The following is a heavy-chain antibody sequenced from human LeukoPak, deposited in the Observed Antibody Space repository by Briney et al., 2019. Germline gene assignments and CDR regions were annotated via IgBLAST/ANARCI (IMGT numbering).Heavy chain of an antibody. Sequence: GGSLRLSCAASGFTFSDYYMSWIRQAPGKGLEWVSYISSSGSTIYYADSVKGRFTISRGNAKNSLYLQMNSLRAEDTAVYYCARARGWFGELLHYYYGMDVWGQGTTVTVSS. CDR2: ISSSGSTI. CDR3: ARARGWFGELLHYYYGMDV. V-gene: IGHV3-11*01. D-gene: IGHD3-10*01. CDR1: GFTFSDYY. J-gene: IGHJ6*02.